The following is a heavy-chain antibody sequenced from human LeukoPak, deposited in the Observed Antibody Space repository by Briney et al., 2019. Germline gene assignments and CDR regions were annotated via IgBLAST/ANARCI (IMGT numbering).Heavy chain of an antibody. V-gene: IGHV3-73*01. CDR1: GFTFSGSA. Sequence: GGSLRLSCAASGFTFSGSAMHWVRQASGKGLEWVGRIRSKANSYATAYAASVKGRFTISRDDSKNTAYLQMNSLKTEDTAVYYWTPSAIVVVTAIRRWGQGTLVTVSS. J-gene: IGHJ4*02. CDR3: TPSAIVVVTAIRR. D-gene: IGHD2-21*02. CDR2: IRSKANSYAT.